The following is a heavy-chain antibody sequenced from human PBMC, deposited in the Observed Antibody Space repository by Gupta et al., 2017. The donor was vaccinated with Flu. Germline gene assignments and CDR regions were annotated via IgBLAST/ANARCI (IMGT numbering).Heavy chain of an antibody. CDR3: ARSSRSTYDY. CDR2: IGDDGGSA. V-gene: IGHV3-64*07. CDR1: GFTFSNYP. D-gene: IGHD1-26*01. J-gene: IGHJ4*02. Sequence: EVQLVESGGGVVQPGGSLRLSCAASGFTFSNYPMHWLRQAPGKGLEYVSAIGDDGGSAKYADSVKGRFTTTRDNSMNTLNLQMGSLRPEDMGVYYCARSSRSTYDYWGQGTLVTFSS.